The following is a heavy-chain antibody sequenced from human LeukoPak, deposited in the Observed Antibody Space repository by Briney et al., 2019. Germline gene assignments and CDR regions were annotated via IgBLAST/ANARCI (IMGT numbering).Heavy chain of an antibody. Sequence: SDTLSLTCTVSVRSISISSYYCAWIRQPRGGGLEWIGSIYYSEITYYNPSLKSRVTISVDTSKNQYSLKLSSVTAADTAVYYCASATHPTDEYYYDSSGYYYNYYFDYWGQGTLVTVSS. V-gene: IGHV4-39*01. CDR1: VRSISISSYY. D-gene: IGHD3-22*01. CDR2: IYYSEIT. J-gene: IGHJ4*02. CDR3: ASATHPTDEYYYDSSGYYYNYYFDY.